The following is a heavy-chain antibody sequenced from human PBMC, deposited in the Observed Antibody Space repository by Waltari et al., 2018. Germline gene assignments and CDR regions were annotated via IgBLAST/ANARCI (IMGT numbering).Heavy chain of an antibody. J-gene: IGHJ5*02. V-gene: IGHV4-39*07. D-gene: IGHD3-10*01. CDR1: CYSLMYNFYC. CDR2: PYYDGTT. CDR3: ARDHTKGVYNWFDP. Sequence: QPQLQVSGPRLVTPSETLSLTCSVSCYSLMYNFYCGVRIRQPPGKGLEWIGSPYYDGTTHYHSSRKGRATMSVDPTKNQFSLESSSTTAADTAVYYCARDHTKGVYNWFDPWGQGILVIVSS.